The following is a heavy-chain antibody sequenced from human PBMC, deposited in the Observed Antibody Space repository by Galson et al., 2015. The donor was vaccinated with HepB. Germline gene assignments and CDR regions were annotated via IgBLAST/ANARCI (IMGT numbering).Heavy chain of an antibody. J-gene: IGHJ3*02. CDR3: ARGRHYYDSSGYYDAFDI. CDR1: GFMFSSYP. V-gene: IGHV3-48*02. Sequence: SLRLSCAASGFMFSSYPMNWVRQAPGKGLEWVSYITSGSSFIYYSDSVKGRFTISRDNAKNSLYLQMNSLRDEDTAVYYCARGRHYYDSSGYYDAFDIWGQGTMVTVS. CDR2: ITSGSSFI. D-gene: IGHD3-22*01.